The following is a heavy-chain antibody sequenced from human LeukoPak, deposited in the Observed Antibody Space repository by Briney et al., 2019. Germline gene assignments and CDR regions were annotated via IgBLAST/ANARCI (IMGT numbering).Heavy chain of an antibody. J-gene: IGHJ4*01. CDR3: ARDRYYYGPGGFDY. CDR1: GGSISSYY. D-gene: IGHD3-10*01. CDR2: IYTSGST. Sequence: SETLSLTCTVSGGSISSYYWSWIRQPAGKGLEWLGRIYTSGSTNYNPSLKSRVTMSVDTSKNQFSLKLSSVTAADTAVYYCARDRYYYGPGGFDYWGHGTLVTVSS. V-gene: IGHV4-4*07.